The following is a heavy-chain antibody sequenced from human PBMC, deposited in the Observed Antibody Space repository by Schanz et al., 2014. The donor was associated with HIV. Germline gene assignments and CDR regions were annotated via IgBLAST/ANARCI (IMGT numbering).Heavy chain of an antibody. V-gene: IGHV3-30*18. CDR3: AKAGLFFGQLWLGFFDY. Sequence: QVHLVESGGGVVQPGRSLRLSCAASGFTFSTNDMHWVRQVPGKGLEWVAVISHNGNNDYYAESVKGRVTISRDNSKNTLYLQMNNLKTEDTAVYYCAKAGLFFGQLWLGFFDYWGQGAQVTVSS. J-gene: IGHJ4*02. CDR1: GFTFSTND. CDR2: ISHNGNND. D-gene: IGHD5-18*01.